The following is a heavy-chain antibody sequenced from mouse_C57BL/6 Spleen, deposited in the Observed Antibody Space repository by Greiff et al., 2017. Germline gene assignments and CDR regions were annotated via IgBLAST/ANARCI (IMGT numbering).Heavy chain of an antibody. CDR2: IYPGDGDT. Sequence: QVQLKQSGAELVKPGASVKISCKASGYAFSSYWMNWVKQRPGKGLEWIGQIYPGDGDTNYNGKFKGKATLTADNSSSTAYMQLSSLTSEDSAVDFCARSGYYGSSRYFDVWGTGTTVTVSS. CDR1: GYAFSSYW. V-gene: IGHV1-80*01. J-gene: IGHJ1*03. D-gene: IGHD1-1*01. CDR3: ARSGYYGSSRYFDV.